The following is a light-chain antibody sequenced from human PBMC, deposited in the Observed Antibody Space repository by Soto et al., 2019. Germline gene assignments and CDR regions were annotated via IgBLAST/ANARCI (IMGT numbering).Light chain of an antibody. V-gene: IGLV2-11*01. J-gene: IGLJ1*01. Sequence: QSALTQPRSVSGSPGQSITISCTGTSSDVGGYNYVSWYRQHPGKAPKLIIYDVSKRPSGVPDRFSGSKSGHTASLTISGLQAEDEADYYCCSYAGSYTHYVFGTGTKLTVL. CDR1: SSDVGGYNY. CDR3: CSYAGSYTHYV. CDR2: DVS.